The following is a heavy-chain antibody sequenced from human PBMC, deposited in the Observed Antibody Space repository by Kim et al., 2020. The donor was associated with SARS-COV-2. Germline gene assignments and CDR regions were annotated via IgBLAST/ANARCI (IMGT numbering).Heavy chain of an antibody. D-gene: IGHD2-2*01. CDR3: ARDATYCSGTSCYSYYYGMDV. J-gene: IGHJ6*02. Sequence: SETLSLTCTVSGGSVSSGSYYWSWIRQPPGKGLEWIGYIYYSGGTNYNPSLRVRTTISVDTSKNQFSLKLSSVTAADTAVYYCARDATYCSGTSCYSYYYGMDVWGQGTTVTVSS. CDR1: GGSVSSGSYY. CDR2: IYYSGGT. V-gene: IGHV4-61*01.